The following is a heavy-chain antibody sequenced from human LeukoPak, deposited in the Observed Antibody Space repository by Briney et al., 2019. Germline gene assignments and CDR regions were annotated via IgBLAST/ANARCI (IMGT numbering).Heavy chain of an antibody. CDR1: GGSFSGYY. D-gene: IGHD3-3*01. CDR2: INHSGST. V-gene: IGHV4-34*01. Sequence: WETLSLTCAVYGGSFSGYYWSWIRQPPGKGLEWIGEINHSGSTNYNPSLKSRVTISVDTSKNQFSLKLSSVTAADTAVYYCARALYYDFWSGYLANDGLDPWGQGTLVTVSS. J-gene: IGHJ5*02. CDR3: ARALYYDFWSGYLANDGLDP.